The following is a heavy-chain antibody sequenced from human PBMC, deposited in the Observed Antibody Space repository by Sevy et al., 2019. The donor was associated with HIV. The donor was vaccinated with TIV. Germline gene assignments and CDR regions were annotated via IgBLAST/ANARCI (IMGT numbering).Heavy chain of an antibody. CDR1: GYSFTSYW. V-gene: IGHV5-51*01. CDR3: ARPESYAHWYFDL. J-gene: IGHJ2*01. Sequence: GESLKISCKGSGYSFTSYWIGWVRQMPGKGLEWMGIIYPGDSDTRYSPSFQGQVTISADKSISTAYLQWSRLKASDTAMYYCARPESYAHWYFDLWGRGTLVTVSS. CDR2: IYPGDSDT. D-gene: IGHD2-2*01.